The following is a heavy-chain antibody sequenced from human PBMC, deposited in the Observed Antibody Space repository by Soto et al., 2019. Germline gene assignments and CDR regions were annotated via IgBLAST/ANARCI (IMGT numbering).Heavy chain of an antibody. D-gene: IGHD3-10*01. CDR3: ARWYYYGSGSYDGSDY. J-gene: IGHJ4*02. CDR2: INHSGST. V-gene: IGHV4-34*01. Sequence: SETLSLTCAVYGGSFSGYYWSWIRQPPGKGLEWIGEINHSGSTNYNPSLKSRVTISVDTSKNQFSLKLSSVTAADTAVYYCARWYYYGSGSYDGSDYRGQGTLVTVSS. CDR1: GGSFSGYY.